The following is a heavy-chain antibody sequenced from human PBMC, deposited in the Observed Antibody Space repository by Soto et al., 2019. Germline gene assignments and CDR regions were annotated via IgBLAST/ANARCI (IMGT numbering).Heavy chain of an antibody. Sequence: ASVKVSCKASGYTFTSYAMHWVRQAPGQRLEWMGWINAGNGNTKYSQKFQGRVTITRDTSASTAYMELSNLRSEDTAVYYCASGGPKVRDYYLDYWGQGTLVTVSS. CDR1: GYTFTSYA. CDR3: ASGGPKVRDYYLDY. J-gene: IGHJ4*02. CDR2: INAGNGNT. V-gene: IGHV1-3*01.